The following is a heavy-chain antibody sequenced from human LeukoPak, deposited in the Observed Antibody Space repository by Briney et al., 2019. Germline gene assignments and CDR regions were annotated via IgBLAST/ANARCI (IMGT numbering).Heavy chain of an antibody. CDR1: GYSISSGYY. Sequence: PSETLSLTCSVSGYSISSGYYWSWIRQPPGKGLEWIGSIYHSGTTYYNPSLKSRVTISVDTSKNQFSLKLSFVTAADTAVYYCARAINYYDSSGYSHHFDYWGQGPLVTVSS. D-gene: IGHD3-22*01. CDR3: ARAINYYDSSGYSHHFDY. J-gene: IGHJ4*02. CDR2: IYHSGTT. V-gene: IGHV4-38-2*02.